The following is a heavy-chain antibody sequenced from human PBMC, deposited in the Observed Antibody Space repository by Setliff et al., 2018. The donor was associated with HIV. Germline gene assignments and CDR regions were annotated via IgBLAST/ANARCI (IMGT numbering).Heavy chain of an antibody. V-gene: IGHV1-69*10. J-gene: IGHJ4*02. CDR1: GGTFSSYA. Sequence: GASVKVSCKASGGTFSSYAISWVRQAPGQGLEWMGGIIPILGIANYADSVQGRFTISRDNSRNTLFLQLHSLRVDDTALYYCAKAGSGWYEFDAWGQGTLVTVSS. D-gene: IGHD6-19*01. CDR3: AKAGSGWYEFDA. CDR2: IIPILGIA.